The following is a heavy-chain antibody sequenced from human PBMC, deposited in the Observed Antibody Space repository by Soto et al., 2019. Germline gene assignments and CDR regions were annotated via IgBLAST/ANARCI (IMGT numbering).Heavy chain of an antibody. CDR2: TYYTGKT. J-gene: IGHJ5*02. CDR1: GDSLTSYY. CDR3: ERIILTGYYGLEP. D-gene: IGHD3-9*01. Sequence: QVQLQESGPGLVKPSETLSLTCSVSGDSLTSYYWTWVRQPPGKGLEWIGYTYYTGKTNYNPSLKSRVTISMDLSKNQFSLGLSSLTAADTAVYYCERIILTGYYGLEPWGQGTLVIVSA. V-gene: IGHV4-59*01.